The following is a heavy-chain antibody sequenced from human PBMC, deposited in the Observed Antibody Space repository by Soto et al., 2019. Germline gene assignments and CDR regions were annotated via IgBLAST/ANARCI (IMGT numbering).Heavy chain of an antibody. Sequence: QVHLVQSGAVVENPGASVKVSCKASGYTFTNFGINWVPQAPGQGLEWMGWITPYNGNANYPQKHQDRLTITTDTSTNTAYLELRSLRSDDTAVYFCARARMFSGAHHDYWGQGTRVTVSS. D-gene: IGHD1-26*01. J-gene: IGHJ4*02. CDR3: ARARMFSGAHHDY. V-gene: IGHV1-18*04. CDR1: GYTFTNFG. CDR2: ITPYNGNA.